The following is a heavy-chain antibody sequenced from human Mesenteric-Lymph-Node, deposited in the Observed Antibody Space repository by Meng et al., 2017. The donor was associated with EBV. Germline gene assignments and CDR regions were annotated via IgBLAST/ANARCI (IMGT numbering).Heavy chain of an antibody. CDR2: INPSSGGT. J-gene: IGHJ4*02. CDR1: GYTFTDYY. V-gene: IGHV1-2*06. CDR3: ASPGYSYGLDY. Sequence: QVQLVQSGAEVKKPGGSVKVSCKASGYTFTDYYMHWVRQAPGQGLEWMGRINPSSGGTNYAQKFQGRVTMTRDTSISTAYIELNSLRSDDTAVYYCASPGYSYGLDYWGQGTLVTVSS. D-gene: IGHD5-18*01.